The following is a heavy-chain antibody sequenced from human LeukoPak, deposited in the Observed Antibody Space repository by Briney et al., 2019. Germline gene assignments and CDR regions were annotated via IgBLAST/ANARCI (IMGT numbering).Heavy chain of an antibody. CDR1: GFTFSSYA. J-gene: IGHJ4*02. CDR2: ISYDGSNK. V-gene: IGHV3-30-3*01. Sequence: GRSPRLSCAASGFTFSSYAMHWVRQAPGKGLEWVAVISYDGSNKYYADSVKGRFTISRDNAKNSLYLQMNSLRAEDTAVYFCARMGSSSSSYWGQGTLVTVSS. D-gene: IGHD6-6*01. CDR3: ARMGSSSSSY.